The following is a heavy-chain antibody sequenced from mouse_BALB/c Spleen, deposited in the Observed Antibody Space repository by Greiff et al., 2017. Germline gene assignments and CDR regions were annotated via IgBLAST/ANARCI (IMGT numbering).Heavy chain of an antibody. Sequence: EVMLVESGGGLVKPGGSLKLSCAASGFTFSSYAMSWVRQTPEKRLEWVASISSGGSTYYPDSVKGRFTISRDNARNILYLQMSSLRSEDTAMYYCARGGRKGYRYDGFDYWGQGTTLTVSS. D-gene: IGHD2-14*01. CDR2: ISSGGST. V-gene: IGHV5-6-5*01. CDR3: ARGGRKGYRYDGFDY. J-gene: IGHJ2*01. CDR1: GFTFSSYA.